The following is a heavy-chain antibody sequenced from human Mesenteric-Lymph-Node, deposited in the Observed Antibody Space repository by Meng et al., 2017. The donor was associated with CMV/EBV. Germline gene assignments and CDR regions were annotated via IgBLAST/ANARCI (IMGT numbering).Heavy chain of an antibody. CDR1: GFTFSSYS. V-gene: IGHV3-48*04. CDR2: ISSSSSTI. Sequence: GESLKISCAASGFTFSSYSMNWVRQAPGKGLEWVSYISSSSSTIYYADSVKGRFTISRDNAKNSLYLQMNSLRAEDTAVYYCARVQGSSGSWGQGTLVTVSS. CDR3: ARVQGSSGS. J-gene: IGHJ5*02. D-gene: IGHD3-22*01.